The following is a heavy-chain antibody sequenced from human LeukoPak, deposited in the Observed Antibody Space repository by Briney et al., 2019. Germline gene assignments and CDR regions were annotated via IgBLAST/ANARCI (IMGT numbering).Heavy chain of an antibody. J-gene: IGHJ4*02. V-gene: IGHV1-69*04. CDR1: GGTFSSYA. D-gene: IGHD3-10*01. CDR3: ARDRSGGSGRQPLDY. CDR2: IIPILGIA. Sequence: GASVKVSCKASGGTFSSYAISWVRQAPGQGLEWMGRIIPILGIANYAQKFQGRVTITADKSTSTAYMELSSLRSEDTAVYYCARDRSGGSGRQPLDYWGQGTLVTVSS.